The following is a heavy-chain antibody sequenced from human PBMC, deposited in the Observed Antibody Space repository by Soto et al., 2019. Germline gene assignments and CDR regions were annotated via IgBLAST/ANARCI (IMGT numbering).Heavy chain of an antibody. CDR2: ISYDGSNK. CDR3: ALPPYGSSSWYGYFQH. J-gene: IGHJ1*01. CDR1: GFTFSSCG. V-gene: IGHV3-30*03. Sequence: QVQLVESGGGVVQPGRSLRLSCAASGFTFSSCGMHWVRQAPGKGLEWVAVISYDGSNKYYVDSVKGRFTISRDNSKNTLYLQMNSLRAEETAVYYCALPPYGSSSWYGYFQHWGQGTLVTVSS. D-gene: IGHD6-13*01.